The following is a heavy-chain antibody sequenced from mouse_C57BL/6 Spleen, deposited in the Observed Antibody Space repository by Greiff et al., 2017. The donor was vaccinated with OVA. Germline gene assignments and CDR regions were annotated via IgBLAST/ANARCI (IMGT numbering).Heavy chain of an antibody. V-gene: IGHV1-69*01. J-gene: IGHJ2*01. Sequence: QVQLQQPGAELVMPGASVKLSCKASGYTFTSSWMHWVKQRPGQGLEWIGEIDPSDSYTNYNQKFKGKSTLTVDKSSSTAYMQLSSLTSEDSAVYYCARMGYPFDYWGQGTTLTVSS. CDR3: ARMGYPFDY. CDR2: IDPSDSYT. CDR1: GYTFTSSW. D-gene: IGHD2-2*01.